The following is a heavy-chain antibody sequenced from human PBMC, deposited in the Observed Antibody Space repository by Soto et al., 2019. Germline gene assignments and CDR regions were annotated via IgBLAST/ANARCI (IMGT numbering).Heavy chain of an antibody. V-gene: IGHV4-59*01. CDR3: ARDKGGEFLKGSGMDV. D-gene: IGHD3-10*01. J-gene: IGHJ6*02. Sequence: QMQLQESGPGLVKPSETLSLICSVSGDSITAYYLSWLRQSPGKELEWIGYIYHNGETNYNPSLKSRVTISADTSKTQFSLRLSSVTAADKGVYYCARDKGGEFLKGSGMDVWGQGTTVIVSS. CDR1: GDSITAYY. CDR2: IYHNGET.